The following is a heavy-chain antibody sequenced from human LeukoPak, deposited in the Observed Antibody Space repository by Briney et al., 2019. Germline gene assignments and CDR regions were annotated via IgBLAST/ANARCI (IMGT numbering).Heavy chain of an antibody. Sequence: GGSLRLXCAASGFTFSDYYMSWIRQAPGKGPEWVSYISSSGSTIYYADSVKGRFTISRDNAKNSLYLQMNSLRAEDTAVYYCARDLSYYYDTILDYWGQGTLVTVSS. CDR2: ISSSGSTI. J-gene: IGHJ4*02. D-gene: IGHD3-22*01. CDR1: GFTFSDYY. CDR3: ARDLSYYYDTILDY. V-gene: IGHV3-11*04.